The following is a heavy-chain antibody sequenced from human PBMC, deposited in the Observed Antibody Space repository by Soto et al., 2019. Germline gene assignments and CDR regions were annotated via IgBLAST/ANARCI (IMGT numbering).Heavy chain of an antibody. V-gene: IGHV1-69*12. J-gene: IGHJ4*02. CDR2: IIPMFVTA. CDR3: ASGIQLWLRRINNGYSG. CDR1: GGTFSTYA. Sequence: QVQLVQSGAEVKKPESSVKVSCKAPGGTFSTYAISWVRQAPGQGLEWMGGIIPMFVTANYAQRFQDRVRITADESTNTVYMELSSLRSEDTAVYFCASGIQLWLRRINNGYSGWGQGTLVTVSS. D-gene: IGHD5-18*01.